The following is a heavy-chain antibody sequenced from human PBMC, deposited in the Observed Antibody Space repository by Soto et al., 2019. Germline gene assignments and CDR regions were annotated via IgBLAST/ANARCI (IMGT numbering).Heavy chain of an antibody. Sequence: GGSLRLSCAASGSTFDDYAMHWVRQAPGKGLEWVSGINWNSDTIGYADSVKGRFTVSRDNAKGSLLLQMSSLRAEDTAVYFCAMSNSNDLYYHFESWGQGTPVTVSS. CDR2: INWNSDTI. V-gene: IGHV3-9*01. CDR1: GSTFDDYA. D-gene: IGHD3-22*01. J-gene: IGHJ4*02. CDR3: AMSNSNDLYYHFES.